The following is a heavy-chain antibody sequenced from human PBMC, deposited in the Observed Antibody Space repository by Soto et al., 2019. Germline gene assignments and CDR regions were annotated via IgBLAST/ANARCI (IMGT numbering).Heavy chain of an antibody. Sequence: QVQLQQWGAGLLKPSETLSLTCAVYGGSFSTYYWSWIRQPPGKGLEWLGEINHRGSTNYYPSLKSRLTISVDTSKNQFSLNLISVTAADRAVYYCARGLNWNYGAFDYWGQGTLATVSS. CDR1: GGSFSTYY. D-gene: IGHD1-7*01. CDR3: ARGLNWNYGAFDY. J-gene: IGHJ4*02. V-gene: IGHV4-34*01. CDR2: INHRGST.